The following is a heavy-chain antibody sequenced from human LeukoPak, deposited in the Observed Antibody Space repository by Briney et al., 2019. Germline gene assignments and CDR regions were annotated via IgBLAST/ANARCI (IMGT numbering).Heavy chain of an antibody. CDR1: GYIFTSYG. CDR3: ARDRGKVITMVRGNYGMDV. D-gene: IGHD3-10*01. V-gene: IGHV1-18*04. Sequence: ASVKVSCKASGYIFTSYGISWVRQAPGQGLEWMGWISAYNGNTNYAQKLQGRVTMTTDTSTSTAYMELRSLRSDDTAVYYCARDRGKVITMVRGNYGMDVWGKGTTVTVSS. CDR2: ISAYNGNT. J-gene: IGHJ6*04.